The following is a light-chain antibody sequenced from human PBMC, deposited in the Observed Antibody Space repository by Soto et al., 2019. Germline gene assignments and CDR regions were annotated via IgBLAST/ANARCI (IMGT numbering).Light chain of an antibody. J-gene: IGKJ5*01. CDR3: QQRSHWPIT. CDR2: DAS. V-gene: IGKV3-11*01. Sequence: DMVLTQYPATLSLSPGDRVTLSCRASQTVGRFLSWYQHSPGQDPRLLVYDASTRATGVPARFSGSGAETDGTLTISSLEPEDFAVYDFQQRSHWPITFGQGTRREIK. CDR1: QTVGRF.